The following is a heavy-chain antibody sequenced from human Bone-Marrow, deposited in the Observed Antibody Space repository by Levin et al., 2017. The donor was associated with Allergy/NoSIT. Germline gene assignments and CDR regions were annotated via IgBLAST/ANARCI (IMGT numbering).Heavy chain of an antibody. Sequence: SETLSLTCTVSGGSISSRSYYWGWIRQPPGEGLEWIGSIYYSGSTYYNPSLKSRVTISVDTSKNQFSLKLSSVTAADTAVDYCASPYCSGGSCYWGSDAFDSWGQGTMVTVSS. CDR2: IYYSGST. J-gene: IGHJ3*02. V-gene: IGHV4-39*07. D-gene: IGHD2-15*01. CDR1: GGSISSRSYY. CDR3: ASPYCSGGSCYWGSDAFDS.